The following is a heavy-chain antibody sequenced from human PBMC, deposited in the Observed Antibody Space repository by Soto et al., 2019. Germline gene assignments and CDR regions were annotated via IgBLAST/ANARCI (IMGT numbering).Heavy chain of an antibody. CDR1: GFTFSNYW. CDR2: INQDGSEK. J-gene: IGHJ4*02. CDR3: STSLNY. Sequence: EVQLVESGGGLVQPGGSLRLSCAASGFTFSNYWMDWVRQAPGKGLEWVANINQDGSEKHYVDSVKGRFTISRDNAKNSLYLQMSSLAAEDSALYYCSTSLNYWGQGTLVTVSS. V-gene: IGHV3-7*01.